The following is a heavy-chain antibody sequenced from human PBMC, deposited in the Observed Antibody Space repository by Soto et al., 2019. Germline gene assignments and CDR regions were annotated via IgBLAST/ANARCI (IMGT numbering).Heavy chain of an antibody. J-gene: IGHJ4*02. CDR2: ISSSSSYT. D-gene: IGHD3-22*01. Sequence: PGGSLRLSCAASGFTFSDYYMSWIRLAPGKGLEWVSYISSSSSYTNYADSVKGRFTISRDNAKNSLYLQMNSLRAEDTAVYYCARSVRDSSGYYSPYFDYWGQGTLVTVSS. CDR3: ARSVRDSSGYYSPYFDY. V-gene: IGHV3-11*03. CDR1: GFTFSDYY.